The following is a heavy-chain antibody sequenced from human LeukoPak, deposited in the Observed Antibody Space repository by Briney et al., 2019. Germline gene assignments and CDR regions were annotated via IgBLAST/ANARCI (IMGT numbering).Heavy chain of an antibody. Sequence: PGGSLRLSCAASGFTVSSNYMSWVRQAPGKGLEWVSVIYSGGSTYYADSVKGRFTISRDNSKNTLYLQMNSLRAEDTAVYYCAKLPAIGAGYYYYGMDVWGQGTTVTVSS. CDR2: IYSGGST. D-gene: IGHD2-21*01. CDR1: GFTVSSNY. V-gene: IGHV3-53*05. J-gene: IGHJ6*02. CDR3: AKLPAIGAGYYYYGMDV.